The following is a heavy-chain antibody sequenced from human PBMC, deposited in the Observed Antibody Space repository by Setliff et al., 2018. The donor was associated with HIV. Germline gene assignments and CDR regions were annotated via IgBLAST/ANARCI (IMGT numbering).Heavy chain of an antibody. CDR2: IYHSGST. V-gene: IGHV4-38-2*01. D-gene: IGHD2-2*01. CDR3: ARLSTTSLDFDS. Sequence: PSETLSLTCAVSGYSLSSDYYWGWIRQPPGKGLEWIASIYHSGSTYYNPSLKSRVIISVDTSKNQFSLKLNSVTAADTAIYYCARLSTTSLDFDSWGQGTLVT. CDR1: GYSLSSDYY. J-gene: IGHJ4*02.